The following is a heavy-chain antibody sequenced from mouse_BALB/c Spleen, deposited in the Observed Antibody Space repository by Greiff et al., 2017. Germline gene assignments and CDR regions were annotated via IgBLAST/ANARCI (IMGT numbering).Heavy chain of an antibody. CDR1: GYTFTDYA. J-gene: IGHJ4*01. CDR3: AGETYGNSHSMDY. CDR2: ISTYYGDA. V-gene: IGHV1S137*01. Sequence: QVQLQQSGAELVRPGVSVKISCKGSGYTFTDYAMHWVKQSHAKSLEWIGVISTYYGDASYNQKFKGKATMTVDKSSSTAYMELARLTSEDSAIYYCAGETYGNSHSMDYWGQGTSVTVSS. D-gene: IGHD2-10*02.